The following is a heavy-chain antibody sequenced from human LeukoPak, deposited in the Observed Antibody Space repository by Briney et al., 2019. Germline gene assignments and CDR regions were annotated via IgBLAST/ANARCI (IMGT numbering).Heavy chain of an antibody. J-gene: IGHJ4*02. CDR2: INPNSGGT. CDR1: GYTFTGYY. D-gene: IGHD6-13*01. Sequence: ASVKVSCKASGYTFTGYYMHWVRQAPGQGLEWMGWINPNSGGTNYAQKFQGRVTMTRDTSISTAYMELSRLRSDDTAVYYCARDWEEGNSWYWYYFDYWGQGTLSPSPQ. V-gene: IGHV1-2*02. CDR3: ARDWEEGNSWYWYYFDY.